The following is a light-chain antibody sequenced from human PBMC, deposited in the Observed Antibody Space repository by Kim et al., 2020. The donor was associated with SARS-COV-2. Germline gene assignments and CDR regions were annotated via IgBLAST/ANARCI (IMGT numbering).Light chain of an antibody. Sequence: QSALTQPPSVSGSPGQSVTISCTGTSSDVGSNNHVSWYQQPPGTAPKLIISEVNYRPSGVPDRFSGSKSGNTASLTISELQTEDEADYYCSSYARGTTWVFGGGTQLTVL. J-gene: IGLJ3*02. CDR2: EVN. CDR1: SSDVGSNNH. CDR3: SSYARGTTWV. V-gene: IGLV2-18*02.